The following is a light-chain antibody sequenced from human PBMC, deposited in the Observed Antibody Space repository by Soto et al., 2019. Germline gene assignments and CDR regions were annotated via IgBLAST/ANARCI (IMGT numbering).Light chain of an antibody. CDR3: SSYTSSSTLSV. J-gene: IGLJ1*01. V-gene: IGLV2-14*01. CDR2: DVS. Sequence: QAALTQPASASGSPGQSITISCTGPSSDVGGYNYVSWYQQHPGKAPKLIIYDVSNRPSGVSNRFSGSKSGNTASLTISGLQAEDEADYYCSSYTSSSTLSVFGTGTKLTVL. CDR1: SSDVGGYNY.